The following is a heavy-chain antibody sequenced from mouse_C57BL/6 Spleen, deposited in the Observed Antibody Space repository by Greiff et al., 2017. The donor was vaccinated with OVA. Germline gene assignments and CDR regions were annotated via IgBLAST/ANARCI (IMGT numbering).Heavy chain of an antibody. CDR3: AILLRGGDY. Sequence: QVQLKESGPELVKPGASVKISCKASGYAFSSSWMHWVKQRPGKGLEWIGRIYPGDGDTNYNGKFKGKATLTADKTSSTAYMQLSSLTSEDSAVYFCAILLRGGDYWGQGTTLTVSS. CDR2: IYPGDGDT. V-gene: IGHV1-82*01. J-gene: IGHJ2*01. D-gene: IGHD1-1*01. CDR1: GYAFSSSW.